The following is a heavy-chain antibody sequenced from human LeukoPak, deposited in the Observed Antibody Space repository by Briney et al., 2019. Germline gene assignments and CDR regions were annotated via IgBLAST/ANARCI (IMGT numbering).Heavy chain of an antibody. Sequence: ASVTVSCKASGYTFTSYGISWVRQAPGQGLEWMGWISAYNGNTNYAQKLQGRVTMTTDTSTSTAYMELRSLRSDDTAVYYCARHCPYYDFWSGYWGTLLGNWFDPWGQGTLVTVSS. D-gene: IGHD3-3*01. J-gene: IGHJ5*02. CDR2: ISAYNGNT. CDR3: ARHCPYYDFWSGYWGTLLGNWFDP. V-gene: IGHV1-18*01. CDR1: GYTFTSYG.